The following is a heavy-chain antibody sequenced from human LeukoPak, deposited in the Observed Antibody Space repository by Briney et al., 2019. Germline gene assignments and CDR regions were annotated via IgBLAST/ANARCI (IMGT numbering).Heavy chain of an antibody. CDR2: ISGSGGST. J-gene: IGHJ4*02. V-gene: IGHV3-23*01. CDR3: AKMPRSVAIREGFDY. D-gene: IGHD2-21*01. Sequence: GGSLRLSCAASGFTFSSYAMSWVRQAPGKGLEWVSAISGSGGSTYYADSVKGRFTISRDNSKNTLYLQMNSLRADDTAVYYCAKMPRSVAIREGFDYWGQGTLVTVSS. CDR1: GFTFSSYA.